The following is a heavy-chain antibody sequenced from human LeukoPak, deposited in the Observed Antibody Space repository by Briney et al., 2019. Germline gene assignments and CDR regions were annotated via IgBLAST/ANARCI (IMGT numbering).Heavy chain of an antibody. CDR3: ARGRTYYDILTGHLPSRMDV. CDR1: GYTFTSYG. D-gene: IGHD3-9*01. V-gene: IGHV1-18*01. J-gene: IGHJ6*04. CDR2: ISAYNGNT. Sequence: ASVKVSCKASGYTFTSYGISWVRQAPGQGLEWMGWISAYNGNTNYAQKFQGRVTITRNTSISTAYMELSSLRSEDTAVYYCARGRTYYDILTGHLPSRMDVWGKGTTVTVSS.